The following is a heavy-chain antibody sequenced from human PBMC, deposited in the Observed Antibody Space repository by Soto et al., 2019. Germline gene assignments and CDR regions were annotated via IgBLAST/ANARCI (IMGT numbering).Heavy chain of an antibody. CDR1: GASISNYY. D-gene: IGHD5-12*01. J-gene: IGHJ4*02. V-gene: IGHV4-59*01. CDR3: ARGAEYSGYYFDF. Sequence: LSLTCTVSGASISNYYWIWIRQPPGKGLEWIGYIYYSGSTNYNPSLKSRVTMSLDTSKNQFSLKLNSVTAADTAVYYCARGAEYSGYYFDFWAQGTLVTVSS. CDR2: IYYSGST.